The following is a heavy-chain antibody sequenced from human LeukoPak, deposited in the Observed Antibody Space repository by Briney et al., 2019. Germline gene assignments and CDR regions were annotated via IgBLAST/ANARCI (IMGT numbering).Heavy chain of an antibody. Sequence: GGSLRLSCAASGLTFRRYAMSWVRQAPGKGLEWVSGISGTGGGTYYADSVKGRFTISRDNSKNTPYLQMNSLRADDTALGHCAKGLPLAGPGDYYDNGMDVWGQGTTVTVPS. CDR3: AKGLPLAGPGDYYDNGMDV. J-gene: IGHJ6*02. CDR1: GLTFRRYA. D-gene: IGHD2-21*01. CDR2: ISGTGGGT. V-gene: IGHV3-23*01.